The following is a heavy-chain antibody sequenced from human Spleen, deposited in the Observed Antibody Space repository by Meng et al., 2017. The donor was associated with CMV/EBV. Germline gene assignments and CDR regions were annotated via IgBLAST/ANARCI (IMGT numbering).Heavy chain of an antibody. CDR3: ARGADTAMVVSVPEFDY. CDR1: GGSFTGYS. CDR2: IYPSGST. D-gene: IGHD5-18*01. V-gene: IGHV4-59*10. Sequence: VELRQWGVGLWKPSEHLSPPCGVYGGSFTGYSWSWIRQPPGKGLEWIGRIYPSGSTNYNPSLKSRVTMSVDTSQTPFSLKLSSVTAADTAVYYCARGADTAMVVSVPEFDYWGQETLVTVSS. J-gene: IGHJ4*02.